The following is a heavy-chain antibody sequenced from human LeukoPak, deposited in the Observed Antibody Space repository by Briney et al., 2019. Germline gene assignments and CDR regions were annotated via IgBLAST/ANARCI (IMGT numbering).Heavy chain of an antibody. CDR3: ARDLTVDYYGSGNRPWYPDY. CDR2: IIPIFGTA. Sequence: SVKVSCKASGGTFSSYAISWVRQAPGQGLQWMGRIIPIFGTANYAQKFQGRVTITTDESTSTAYMELRSLRSDDTAVYYCARDLTVDYYGSGNRPWYPDYWGQGTLVTVSS. V-gene: IGHV1-69*05. J-gene: IGHJ4*02. CDR1: GGTFSSYA. D-gene: IGHD3-10*01.